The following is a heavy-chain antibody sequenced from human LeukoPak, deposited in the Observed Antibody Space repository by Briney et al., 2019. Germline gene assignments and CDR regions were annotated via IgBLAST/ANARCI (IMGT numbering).Heavy chain of an antibody. CDR1: GGSISNYY. D-gene: IGHD1-26*01. CDR3: ARQEGGFDP. Sequence: SETLSLTCTVSGGSISNYYGSWIRQPPGKGLEWIGYIHYSGSTNYNPSLKSRLTISVDTSKNQFSLKLTSVTAADTAVYYCARQEGGFDPWGQGTLVTVSS. CDR2: IHYSGST. V-gene: IGHV4-59*08. J-gene: IGHJ5*02.